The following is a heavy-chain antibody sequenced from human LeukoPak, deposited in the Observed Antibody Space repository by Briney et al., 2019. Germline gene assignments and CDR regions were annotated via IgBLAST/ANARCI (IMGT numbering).Heavy chain of an antibody. CDR1: GFTFSSYA. CDR2: ISGSGGST. J-gene: IGHJ4*02. Sequence: GGSLRLSCAASGFTFSSYAMSWVRQAPGKGLEWVSAISGSGGSTYYADSVKGRFTISRDNSKNTLYLQMNSLRAEDTAVYYCARDYDFWSAIDYWGQGTLVTVSS. V-gene: IGHV3-23*01. CDR3: ARDYDFWSAIDY. D-gene: IGHD3-3*01.